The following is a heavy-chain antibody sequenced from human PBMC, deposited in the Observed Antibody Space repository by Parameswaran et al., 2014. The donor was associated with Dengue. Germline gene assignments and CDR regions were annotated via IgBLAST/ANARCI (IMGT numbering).Heavy chain of an antibody. CDR2: INPNSGGT. D-gene: IGHD1-1*01. Sequence: WVRQAPGQGLEWMGWINPNSGGTNYAQKFQGRVTMTRDTSISTAYMELSRLRSDDTAVYYCARALRPWYNWNDEGYYYYYGMDVWGQGTTVTVSS. V-gene: IGHV1-2*02. J-gene: IGHJ6*02. CDR3: ARALRPWYNWNDEGYYYYYGMDV.